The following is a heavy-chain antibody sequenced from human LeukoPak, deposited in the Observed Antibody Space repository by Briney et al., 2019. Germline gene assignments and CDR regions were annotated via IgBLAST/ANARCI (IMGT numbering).Heavy chain of an antibody. CDR2: MNPNSGNT. D-gene: IGHD2-2*01. CDR1: GYTFTSYD. J-gene: IGHJ6*03. Sequence: ASAKVSCKASGYTFTSYDINWVRQATGQGLEWMGWMNPNSGNTGYAQKFQGRVTMTRNTSISTAYMELSSLRSEDTAVYYCARVAYCSSTSCFYYYYMDVWGKGTTVTVSS. CDR3: ARVAYCSSTSCFYYYYMDV. V-gene: IGHV1-8*01.